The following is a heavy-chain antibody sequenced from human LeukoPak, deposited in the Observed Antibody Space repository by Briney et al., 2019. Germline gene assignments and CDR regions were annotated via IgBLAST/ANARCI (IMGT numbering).Heavy chain of an antibody. CDR3: ARQRGSGSYNWFDP. CDR2: IYYSGST. CDR1: GGSISSYY. J-gene: IGHJ5*02. D-gene: IGHD1-26*01. V-gene: IGHV4-59*01. Sequence: SETLSLTCTVFGGSISSYYWSWIRQPPGKGLEGIGYIYYSGSTNYNPPLKSRVTISVDTSKNQFSLKLSSVTAADTAVYYCARQRGSGSYNWFDPWGQGTLVTVSS.